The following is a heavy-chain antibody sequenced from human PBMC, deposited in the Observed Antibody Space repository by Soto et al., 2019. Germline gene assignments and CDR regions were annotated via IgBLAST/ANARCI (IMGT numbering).Heavy chain of an antibody. CDR1: GYTFTSYA. CDR3: ARVSHDILTGFAAYYFDD. V-gene: IGHV1-3*01. CDR2: INAGNGNT. J-gene: IGHJ4*02. Sequence: ASVKVSCKASGYTFTSYAMHWVRQAPGQRLEWMGWINAGNGNTKYSQKFQGRVTITRDTSASTAYMELSSLRSEDTAVYYCARVSHDILTGFAAYYFDDWGQGTLVTVSS. D-gene: IGHD3-9*01.